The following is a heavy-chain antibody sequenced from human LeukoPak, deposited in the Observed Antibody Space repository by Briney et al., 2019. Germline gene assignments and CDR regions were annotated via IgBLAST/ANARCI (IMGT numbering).Heavy chain of an antibody. Sequence: GESLKISCKGSGYSFTSYWIGWVRQMPGKGLEWMGIIYPRDSDTRYSPSFQGQVTISADKSISTAYLQWSSLKASDTAMYYCARRCGGDCYNYYYGMDVWGQGTTVTVSS. V-gene: IGHV5-51*01. J-gene: IGHJ6*02. CDR3: ARRCGGDCYNYYYGMDV. CDR1: GYSFTSYW. CDR2: IYPRDSDT. D-gene: IGHD2-21*02.